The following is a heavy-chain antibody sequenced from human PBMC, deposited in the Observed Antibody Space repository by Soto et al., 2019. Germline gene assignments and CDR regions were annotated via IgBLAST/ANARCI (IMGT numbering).Heavy chain of an antibody. CDR3: AADPTGNYYDSSGYQPDYFDY. Sequence: SVKVSCKASGFTFTSSAVQWVRQARGQRLEWIGWIVVGSGNTNYAQKFQERVTITRDMSTSTAYMELSSLRSEDTAVYYCAADPTGNYYDSSGYQPDYFDYWGQGTLVTVSS. D-gene: IGHD3-22*01. CDR2: IVVGSGNT. J-gene: IGHJ4*02. V-gene: IGHV1-58*01. CDR1: GFTFTSSA.